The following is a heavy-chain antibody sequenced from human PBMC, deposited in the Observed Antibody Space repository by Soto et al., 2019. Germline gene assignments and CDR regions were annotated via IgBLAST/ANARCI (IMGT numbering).Heavy chain of an antibody. Sequence: QVQLQELGPGLVKPSQTLSLTCSVSSDSMNSGGYYWSWIRQHPGKGLEWIGYIYSNGDTYYNPSLKSRVTISVDTSKNQFSLNLTSVTAADTAVYYCARRGGSSSRYYYYAMDVWGQGTTVTVSS. V-gene: IGHV4-31*03. CDR3: ARRGGSSSRYYYYAMDV. CDR1: SDSMNSGGYY. CDR2: IYSNGDT. J-gene: IGHJ6*02. D-gene: IGHD6-6*01.